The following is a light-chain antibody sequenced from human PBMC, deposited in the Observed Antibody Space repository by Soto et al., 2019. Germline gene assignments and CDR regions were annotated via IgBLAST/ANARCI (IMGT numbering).Light chain of an antibody. CDR1: QSVSSSY. V-gene: IGKV3-20*01. CDR2: GAS. CDR3: QQYGSSRALT. Sequence: EIVLTQSPGTLSLSPGERATLSCRASQSVSSSYLAWYQQKPGQAPRLLIYGASSRATGIPDRFSGSGSVTDFTLTISRLEPEDFAVYYCQQYGSSRALTFGGGTKVEIK. J-gene: IGKJ4*01.